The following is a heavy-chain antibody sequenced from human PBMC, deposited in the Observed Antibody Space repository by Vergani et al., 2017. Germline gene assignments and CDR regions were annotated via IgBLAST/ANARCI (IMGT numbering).Heavy chain of an antibody. Sequence: QITLKESGPTLVKPTQTLTLTCTFSGFSLSTSGVGVGWIRQPPGKALEWLALIYWDDDKRYSPSLKSRLTITKDTAKNQVVLTMTNMDPVDTATYYCAHRPPAPSYDDVWGSYRHYYFDYWGQGTLVTVSS. CDR2: IYWDDDK. V-gene: IGHV2-5*02. D-gene: IGHD3-16*02. J-gene: IGHJ4*02. CDR3: AHRPPAPSYDDVWGSYRHYYFDY. CDR1: GFSLSTSGVG.